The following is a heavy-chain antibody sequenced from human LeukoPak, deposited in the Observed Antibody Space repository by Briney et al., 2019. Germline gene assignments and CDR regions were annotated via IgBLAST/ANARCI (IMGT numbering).Heavy chain of an antibody. Sequence: ASVKVSCRASGYTFTAYYMHWVRQAPGQGLEWMGWIDARSGDTKYAQKFQARVTITRDTSIGTAYTELRSLVSDDTAVYYCGSEAFCAGGRCSLHRVASWGPGTLVTVSS. CDR1: GYTFTAYY. J-gene: IGHJ4*02. CDR3: GSEAFCAGGRCSLHRVAS. V-gene: IGHV1-2*02. D-gene: IGHD2-8*02. CDR2: IDARSGDT.